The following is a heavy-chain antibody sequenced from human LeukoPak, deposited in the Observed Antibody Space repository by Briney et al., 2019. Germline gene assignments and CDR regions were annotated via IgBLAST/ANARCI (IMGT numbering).Heavy chain of an antibody. V-gene: IGHV1-2*02. J-gene: IGHJ4*02. CDR1: GYTFTGYY. CDR3: ARGFRTGDKTTFAH. CDR2: IYPNNGGT. Sequence: GASVKVSCKASGYTFTGYYIHWVRQAPGQGLEWMGWIYPNNGGTDYAQKFQGRVTMTRDTSISTAYMEVSRVRSDDTAVYYCARGFRTGDKTTFAHWGQGTLVTVSS. D-gene: IGHD3-10*01.